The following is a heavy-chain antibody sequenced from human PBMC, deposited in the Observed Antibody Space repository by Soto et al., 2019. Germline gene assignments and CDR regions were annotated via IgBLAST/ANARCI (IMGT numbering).Heavy chain of an antibody. CDR3: ARGYCSGGSCYSRLYCYGMDV. V-gene: IGHV1-69*13. CDR1: GGTFSSYS. J-gene: IGHJ6*02. D-gene: IGHD2-15*01. Sequence: ASVKVSCKASGGTFSSYSISWVRQAPGQGLEWMGGIIPIFGTANYAQKFQGRVTITADESTSTAYMELSSLRSEDTAVYYCARGYCSGGSCYSRLYCYGMDVWGQGTTVTVSS. CDR2: IIPIFGTA.